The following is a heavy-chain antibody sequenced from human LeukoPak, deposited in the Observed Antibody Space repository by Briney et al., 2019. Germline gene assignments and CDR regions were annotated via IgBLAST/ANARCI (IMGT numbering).Heavy chain of an antibody. CDR3: ARGESAIGWQFDP. J-gene: IGHJ5*02. V-gene: IGHV3-7*01. D-gene: IGHD6-19*01. Sequence: GGSLRLSCAASGFSFTTSHMSWVRQAPGKGLEWVANINGDGSVKYYVDSMEGRFTISRDNIRNSVFLRMSSLRAEDTAVYYCARGESAIGWQFDPRGQGTLVTVSS. CDR1: GFSFTTSH. CDR2: INGDGSVK.